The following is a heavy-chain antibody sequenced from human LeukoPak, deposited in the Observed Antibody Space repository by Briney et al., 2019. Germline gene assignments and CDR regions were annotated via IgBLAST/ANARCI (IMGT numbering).Heavy chain of an antibody. CDR1: GFTFSSYG. V-gene: IGHV3-30*02. D-gene: IGHD4-17*01. CDR3: AQNDYGDYDSNWFDP. CDR2: IRHDGSNK. J-gene: IGHJ5*02. Sequence: GGSLRLSCAASGFTFSSYGMHWVRQAPGKGLEWVAFIRHDGSNKYYADSVKGRFTISRDNSKNTLYLQMNSLRAEDTAVYYCAQNDYGDYDSNWFDPWGQGTLVTVSS.